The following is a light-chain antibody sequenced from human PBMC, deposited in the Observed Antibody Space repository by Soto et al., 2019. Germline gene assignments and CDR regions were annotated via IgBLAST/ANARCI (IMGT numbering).Light chain of an antibody. V-gene: IGKV3-15*01. CDR2: GAS. Sequence: EIVMTQSPATLSVSPGERATLSCRASQSVSSNLAWYQQKPGQAPRLLIYGASTRATVIPARFSGSGSGTDFTLTISSLQSEDCAVYYCQQYNNWPPGTFGQGTKLEIK. J-gene: IGKJ2*01. CDR1: QSVSSN. CDR3: QQYNNWPPGT.